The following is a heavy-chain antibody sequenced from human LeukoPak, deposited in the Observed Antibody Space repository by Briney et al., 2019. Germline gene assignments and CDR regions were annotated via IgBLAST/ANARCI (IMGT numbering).Heavy chain of an antibody. CDR1: GLTFSNYW. CDR3: ARDLTGQNMITFGGVIPGY. J-gene: IGHJ4*02. Sequence: GGSLRLSCAVSGLTFSNYWMHWVRQAPGKGLVWVSRISNDGTSTSYADSVKGRFTISRDNAKNTLYLQMNSLRGEDTAVYYCARDLTGQNMITFGGVIPGYWGQGTLVTVSS. CDR2: ISNDGTST. V-gene: IGHV3-74*01. D-gene: IGHD3-16*02.